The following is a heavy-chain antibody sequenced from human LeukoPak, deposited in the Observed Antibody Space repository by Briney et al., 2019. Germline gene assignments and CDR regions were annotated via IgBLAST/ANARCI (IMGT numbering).Heavy chain of an antibody. D-gene: IGHD2-2*01. V-gene: IGHV4-31*03. CDR2: IYYSGST. J-gene: IGHJ4*02. CDR1: GGSISSGGYY. CDR3: ARDSNQLLDY. Sequence: SETLSLTCTVSGGSISSGGYYWSWIRQHPGKGLEWIGYIYYSGSTYYNPSLKSRVTISVDTSKNQFSLKLSSVTAADTAVCYCARDSNQLLDYWGQGTLVTVSS.